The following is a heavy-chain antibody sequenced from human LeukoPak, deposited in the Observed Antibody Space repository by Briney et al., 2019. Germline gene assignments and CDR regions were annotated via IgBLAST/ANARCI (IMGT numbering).Heavy chain of an antibody. D-gene: IGHD2-2*01. CDR3: ARDPILYCSSTSCQNNWFDP. J-gene: IGHJ5*02. Sequence: GGSLRLSCAASGFTFSSYSMNWVRQAPGKGLEWVSSISSSCSYIYYADSVKGRFTISRDNAKNALYLQMNSLRAEDTAVYYCARDPILYCSSTSCQNNWFDPWGQGTLVTVSS. V-gene: IGHV3-21*01. CDR1: GFTFSSYS. CDR2: ISSSCSYI.